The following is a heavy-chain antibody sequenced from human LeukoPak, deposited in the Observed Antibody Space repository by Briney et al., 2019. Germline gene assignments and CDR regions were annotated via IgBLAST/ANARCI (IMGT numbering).Heavy chain of an antibody. CDR3: ARSPTKRVPEDY. V-gene: IGHV4-34*12. D-gene: IGHD2-2*01. CDR1: GGSFSGYY. Sequence: SSETLSLTCAVYGGSFSGYYWSWIRQPPGKGLEWIGQIFHSGSTSYSPSLKSRVTISMDKSKNQISLRLTSVTAADTAVYYCARSPTKRVPEDYWGQGTLVTVSS. J-gene: IGHJ4*02. CDR2: IFHSGST.